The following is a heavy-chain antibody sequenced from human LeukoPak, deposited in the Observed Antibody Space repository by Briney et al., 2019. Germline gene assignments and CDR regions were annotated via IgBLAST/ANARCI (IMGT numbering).Heavy chain of an antibody. CDR3: AREGSSSSVRNYYYYYMDV. V-gene: IGHV3-48*04. D-gene: IGHD6-6*01. J-gene: IGHJ6*03. Sequence: GGSLRLSCAASGFTFSSCSMNWVRQAPGKGLEWVSYISSSSSTIYYADSVKGRFTISRDNAKNSLYLQMNSLRAEDTAVYYCAREGSSSSVRNYYYYYMDVWGKGTTVTVSS. CDR1: GFTFSSCS. CDR2: ISSSSSTI.